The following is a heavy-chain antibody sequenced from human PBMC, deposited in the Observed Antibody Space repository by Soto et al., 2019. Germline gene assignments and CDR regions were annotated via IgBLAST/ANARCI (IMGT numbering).Heavy chain of an antibody. V-gene: IGHV3-30*18. CDR1: GFTFSSYG. D-gene: IGHD1-26*01. J-gene: IGHJ4*02. Sequence: QVQLVESGGGVVQPGRSLRLSCAASGFTFSSYGMHWVRQAPGKGLEWVAVISYDGSNKYYADSVKGRFTISRDNSKNTLYLQMNSLIAEDTAVYYCAKDPQGSGTNTIDRGFDYWGQGTLVTVSS. CDR3: AKDPQGSGTNTIDRGFDY. CDR2: ISYDGSNK.